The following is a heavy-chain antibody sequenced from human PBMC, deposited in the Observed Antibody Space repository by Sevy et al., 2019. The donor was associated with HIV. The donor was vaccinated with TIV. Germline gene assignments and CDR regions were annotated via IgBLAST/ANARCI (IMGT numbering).Heavy chain of an antibody. CDR3: AITKDYYDNSGYPFDY. D-gene: IGHD3-22*01. CDR2: FDPEDGET. CDR1: GYTLSELS. J-gene: IGHJ4*02. V-gene: IGHV1-24*01. Sequence: ASVKVSCKVFGYTLSELSMHWVRQTPGKGLEWMGSFDPEDGETIYAQKFQGRVAMTEDTSTDTAYMELRSLRSEDTAVFYFAITKDYYDNSGYPFDYWGQGTLVTVSS.